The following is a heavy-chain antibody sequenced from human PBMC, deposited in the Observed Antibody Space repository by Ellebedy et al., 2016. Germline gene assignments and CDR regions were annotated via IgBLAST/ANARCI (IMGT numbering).Heavy chain of an antibody. CDR3: ARIGGVSSGERPIDY. CDR1: GGSISRYY. Sequence: SETLSLTCIVSGGSISRYYWSWIRQPPGRGLEWIGNIYYTGTTNYNPSLPSRVTISLDTSKNQFSLRLTSVTAADTAVYYCARIGGVSSGERPIDYWGQGTLVTVSS. V-gene: IGHV4-59*01. J-gene: IGHJ4*02. D-gene: IGHD3-10*01. CDR2: IYYTGTT.